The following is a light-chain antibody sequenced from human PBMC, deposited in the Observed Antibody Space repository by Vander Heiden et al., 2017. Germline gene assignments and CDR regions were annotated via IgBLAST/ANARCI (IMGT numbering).Light chain of an antibody. CDR1: QSIINY. J-gene: IGKJ1*01. Sequence: DTQMTQSPSSLSASVGDRVTIACRASQSIINYLNLYQQKPGKAPKLLIYAASSLQSGVPSRFSGSGSGTDFTLSISSLQPEDFATYYCQQSYSSPRTFGQGTKVEIK. CDR3: QQSYSSPRT. V-gene: IGKV1-39*01. CDR2: AAS.